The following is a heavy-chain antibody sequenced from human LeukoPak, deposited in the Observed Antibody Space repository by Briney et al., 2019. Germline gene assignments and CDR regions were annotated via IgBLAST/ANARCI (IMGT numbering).Heavy chain of an antibody. D-gene: IGHD3-3*01. CDR1: GGSISSSSSY. Sequence: SSETLSLTCTVSGGSISSSSSYWGWIRQPPGRGLEWIGSIYYSGSTYYNPSLKSRVTISVDTSKNQFSLKLSSVTAADTAVYYCARDKRLLEWLPNFDYWGQGTLVTVSS. J-gene: IGHJ4*02. V-gene: IGHV4-39*07. CDR3: ARDKRLLEWLPNFDY. CDR2: IYYSGST.